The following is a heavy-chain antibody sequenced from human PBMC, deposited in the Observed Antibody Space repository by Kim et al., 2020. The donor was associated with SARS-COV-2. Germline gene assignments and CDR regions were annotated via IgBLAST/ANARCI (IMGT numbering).Heavy chain of an antibody. Sequence: GGSLRLSCAVSGFSFATYAMHWVRQAPGKGLGSVALMSFDGRNIDYADSVKGRFTISRDNSKNTLYLQMNSLRPEDTAMYYCAKDDYGSIDYWGQGTLVT. J-gene: IGHJ4*02. V-gene: IGHV3-30*04. CDR2: MSFDGRNI. D-gene: IGHD3-10*01. CDR3: AKDDYGSIDY. CDR1: GFSFATYA.